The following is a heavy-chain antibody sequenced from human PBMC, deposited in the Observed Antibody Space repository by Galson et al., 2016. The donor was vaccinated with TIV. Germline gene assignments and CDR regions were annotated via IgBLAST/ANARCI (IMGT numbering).Heavy chain of an antibody. J-gene: IGHJ6*02. D-gene: IGHD3-22*01. V-gene: IGHV3-53*01. CDR2: IYGDGRT. CDR1: GFIVDDNY. Sequence: SLRLSCAASGFIVDDNYMTWIRQAPGKGLEWVSVIYGDGRTYYTDSVRGRFTISRDSSKNTLYLQMNSLRAEDTAVYYCARDRYYYARGYYYYYYGMDVWGQGTTVTVSS. CDR3: ARDRYYYARGYYYYYYGMDV.